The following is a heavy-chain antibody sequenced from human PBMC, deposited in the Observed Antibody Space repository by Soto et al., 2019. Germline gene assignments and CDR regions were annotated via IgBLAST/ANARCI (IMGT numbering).Heavy chain of an antibody. D-gene: IGHD3-16*01. CDR1: EFTFNTYW. V-gene: IGHV3-7*05. CDR3: ASVWGTPGRGSEVGYYYHYGMDV. J-gene: IGHJ6*02. Sequence: EVQLVESGGGLVQPGGSLRLSCLASEFTFNTYWMNWVRQAPGRGLEWVANIKDDGSEKNYVDSVKGRFTISRDNAKKSLYLQMNSLRGEDTAVYLCASVWGTPGRGSEVGYYYHYGMDVWGQGTTVTVSS. CDR2: IKDDGSEK.